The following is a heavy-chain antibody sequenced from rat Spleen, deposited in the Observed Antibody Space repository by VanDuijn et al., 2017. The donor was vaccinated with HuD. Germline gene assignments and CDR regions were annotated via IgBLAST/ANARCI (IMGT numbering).Heavy chain of an antibody. CDR3: VRHGYTRYYFDY. J-gene: IGHJ2*01. CDR2: ISYDGGIT. CDR1: GFTFSNYD. V-gene: IGHV5-29*01. Sequence: EVQLVESDGGLVQPGRSLKLSCAASGFTFSNYDMAWVRQAPKKGLEWVAYISYDGGITYYRDSVKGRFTISRDNAKSTLYLQMDSLRSEDTASYYCVRHGYTRYYFDYWGQGVMVTVSS. D-gene: IGHD1-9*01.